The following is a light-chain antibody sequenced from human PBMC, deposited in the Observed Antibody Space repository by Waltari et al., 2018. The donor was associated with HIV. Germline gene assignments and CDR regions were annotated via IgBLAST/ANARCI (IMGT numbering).Light chain of an antibody. J-gene: IGLJ2*01. CDR2: SNP. Sequence: QSVLTQPPSVSAAPGQRVTVFCTGNSPTIGAGNDVHWYQLLPGTAPQLLMYSNPNRPSGLPARFSGSKSGTSASLAITGLQAEDEASYYCQSYDSSLSDYVAFGGGTKVTVL. V-gene: IGLV1-40*01. CDR1: SPTIGAGND. CDR3: QSYDSSLSDYVA.